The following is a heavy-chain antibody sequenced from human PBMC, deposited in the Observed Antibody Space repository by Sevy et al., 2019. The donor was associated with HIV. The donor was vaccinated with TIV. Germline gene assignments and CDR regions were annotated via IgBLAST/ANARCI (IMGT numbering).Heavy chain of an antibody. CDR3: ARDLIVGGSFDY. J-gene: IGHJ4*02. V-gene: IGHV3-21*01. CDR1: GFTFSSYS. Sequence: GGSLRLSCAASGFTFSSYSMNWVRQAPGKGLEWVSSISSSSSYIYYADSVKGRFTISRDNAKNSLYLQMNSLRAEDTAVYYCARDLIVGGSFDYWGQGTLVTVSS. D-gene: IGHD2-21*01. CDR2: ISSSSSYI.